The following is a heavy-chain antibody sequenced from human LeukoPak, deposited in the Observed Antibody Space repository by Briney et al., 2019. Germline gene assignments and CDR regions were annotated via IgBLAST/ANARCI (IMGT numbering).Heavy chain of an antibody. CDR2: IFYSGST. CDR3: ARRITSSGWYRDDY. Sequence: PSETLSLTCTVSGGSISNYYWSWIRQPPGKGLEWIGYIFYSGSTNYNPSLKSRVTISVDTSKNQFSLKLRSVTAADTAVYYCARRITSSGWYRDDYWGQGTLVTVSS. V-gene: IGHV4-59*08. D-gene: IGHD6-19*01. CDR1: GGSISNYY. J-gene: IGHJ4*02.